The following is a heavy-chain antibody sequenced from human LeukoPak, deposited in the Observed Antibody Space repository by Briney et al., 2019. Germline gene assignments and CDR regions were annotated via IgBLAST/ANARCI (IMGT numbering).Heavy chain of an antibody. D-gene: IGHD3-9*01. CDR3: AKEAKVLRYFDWLD. CDR2: ISSSGSTI. CDR1: GFTFSDYY. V-gene: IGHV3-11*01. Sequence: GGSLRLSCAASGFTFSDYYMSWIRQAPGKGLEWVSYISSSGSTIYYADSVKGRFTISRDNAKNSLYLQMNSLRAEDTAVYYCAKEAKVLRYFDWLDWGQGTLVTVSS. J-gene: IGHJ4*02.